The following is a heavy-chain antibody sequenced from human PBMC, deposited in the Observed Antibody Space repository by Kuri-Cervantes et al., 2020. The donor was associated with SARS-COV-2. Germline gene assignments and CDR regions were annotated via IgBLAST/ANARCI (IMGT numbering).Heavy chain of an antibody. Sequence: GGSLRLSCAASGFTFSSYGMHWVRQAPGKGLEWVAVISYDGNNKYYADSVKGRFTISRDNSKNTLYLQMNSLRAEDTAVYYCARAKTTVTTFDYWGQGTLVTVSS. CDR2: ISYDGNNK. D-gene: IGHD4-17*01. CDR1: GFTFSSYG. J-gene: IGHJ4*02. V-gene: IGHV3-30*03. CDR3: ARAKTTVTTFDY.